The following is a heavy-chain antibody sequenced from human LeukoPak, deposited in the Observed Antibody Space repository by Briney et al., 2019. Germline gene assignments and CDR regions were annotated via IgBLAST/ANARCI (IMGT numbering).Heavy chain of an antibody. CDR1: GGSISSYY. Sequence: SETLSLTCTVSGGSISSYYWSWIRQPPGKGLEWIGRLFTTVKANYNPSLKSRVTMSVDTSKNQFSLRLTSVAAADTAVYYCARDLQIGYTFGPRFDYWGQGTLVTVSS. V-gene: IGHV4-4*07. CDR3: ARDLQIGYTFGPRFDY. J-gene: IGHJ4*02. CDR2: LFTTVKA. D-gene: IGHD5-18*01.